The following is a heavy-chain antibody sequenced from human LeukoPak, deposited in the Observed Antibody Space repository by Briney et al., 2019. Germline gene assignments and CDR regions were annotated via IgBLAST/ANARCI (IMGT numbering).Heavy chain of an antibody. Sequence: SVKVSCKASGGTFSSYAISWVRQAPGQGLEWMGRIIPIFGTANYAQKFQGRVTMTRDTSTSTVYMELSSLRSEDTAVYYCARSRGITIFGVVIPQPLDVWGKGTTVTVSS. J-gene: IGHJ6*04. CDR2: IIPIFGTA. V-gene: IGHV1-69*05. CDR1: GGTFSSYA. D-gene: IGHD3-3*01. CDR3: ARSRGITIFGVVIPQPLDV.